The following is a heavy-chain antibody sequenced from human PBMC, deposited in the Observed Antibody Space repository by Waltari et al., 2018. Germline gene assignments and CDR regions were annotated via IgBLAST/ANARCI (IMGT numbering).Heavy chain of an antibody. CDR3: ARDPWYSSGWPGIFDY. D-gene: IGHD6-19*01. CDR1: GYTFTGYY. V-gene: IGHV1-2*02. CDR2: INPNSGGT. Sequence: QVHLVQSGAEVKKPGASVKVSCKASGYTFTGYYMHWVRQDPGQGLEWMGWINPNSGGTNYAQKFNGRVTMTRDTSISTAYMDLSRLRSDDTAVYYFARDPWYSSGWPGIFDYWGQGTLVTVSS. J-gene: IGHJ4*02.